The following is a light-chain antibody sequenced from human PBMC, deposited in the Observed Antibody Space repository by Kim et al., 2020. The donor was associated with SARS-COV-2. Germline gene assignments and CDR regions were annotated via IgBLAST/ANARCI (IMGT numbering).Light chain of an antibody. Sequence: EIVLTQSPGTLSLSPGERATLSCRASQSVSNRYLTWYQQKPGQAPRLLIYDTSSRATGIPDRFSGSGSGTDFTLTISRLEPEDFAVYYCQQYVSSPGTFGQGTKVDIK. CDR1: QSVSNRY. CDR3: QQYVSSPGT. J-gene: IGKJ1*01. V-gene: IGKV3-20*01. CDR2: DTS.